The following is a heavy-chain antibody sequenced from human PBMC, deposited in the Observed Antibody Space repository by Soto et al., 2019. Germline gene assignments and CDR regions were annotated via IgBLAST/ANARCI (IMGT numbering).Heavy chain of an antibody. D-gene: IGHD5-12*01. CDR2: IKSKADGGTT. CDR3: TTHIVSTMA. J-gene: IGHJ5*02. CDR1: GFTFSNAW. Sequence: EVQLVESGGGLVKPGESLRLFCAASGFTFSNAWMSWVRQVPGKGLEWVGRIKSKADGGTTDYAAPVKGRFTISRDDSSDTLHLQMNSLKTEDTAMYFCTTHIVSTMAWGQGTLVTVSS. V-gene: IGHV3-15*01.